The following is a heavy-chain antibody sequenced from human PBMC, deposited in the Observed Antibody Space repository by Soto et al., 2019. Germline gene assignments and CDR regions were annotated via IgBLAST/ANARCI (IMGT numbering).Heavy chain of an antibody. Sequence: PGGSLRLSCAASGFTFSSYWMSWVRQAPGKGLEWVANIKQDGSEKNYVDSVKGRFTISRDNAKNSLYLQINSLRAEDTAAYYCAKVRAVLTGYSPFDYWGQGTQVTVSS. V-gene: IGHV3-7*01. D-gene: IGHD3-9*01. CDR2: IKQDGSEK. CDR3: AKVRAVLTGYSPFDY. J-gene: IGHJ4*02. CDR1: GFTFSSYW.